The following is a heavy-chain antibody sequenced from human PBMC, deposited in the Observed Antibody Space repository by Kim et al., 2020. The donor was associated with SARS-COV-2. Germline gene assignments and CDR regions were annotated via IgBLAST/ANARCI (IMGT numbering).Heavy chain of an antibody. J-gene: IGHJ4*02. CDR3: ARRSGRYFDWLPFDY. V-gene: IGHV4-39*01. Sequence: PSLKSRVTISVDTSKNQFSLKLSSVTAADTAVYYCARRSGRYFDWLPFDYWGQGTLVTVSS. D-gene: IGHD3-9*01.